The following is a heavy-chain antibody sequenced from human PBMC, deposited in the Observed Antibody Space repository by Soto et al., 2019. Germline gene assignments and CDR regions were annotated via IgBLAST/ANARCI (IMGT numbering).Heavy chain of an antibody. Sequence: GGSLRLSCAASGFTFSSYGMHWVRQAPGKGLEWVAVIWYDGSNKYYADSVKGRFTISRDNSKNTLYLQMNSLRAEDTAVYYCARDLDTAMIDYWGQGTLVTVSS. CDR2: IWYDGSNK. V-gene: IGHV3-33*01. CDR1: GFTFSSYG. J-gene: IGHJ4*02. CDR3: ARDLDTAMIDY. D-gene: IGHD5-18*01.